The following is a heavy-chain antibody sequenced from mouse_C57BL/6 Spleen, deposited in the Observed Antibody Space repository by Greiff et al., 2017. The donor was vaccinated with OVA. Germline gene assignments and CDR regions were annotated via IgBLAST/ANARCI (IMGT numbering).Heavy chain of an antibody. D-gene: IGHD2-5*01. Sequence: VMLVESGPGLVAPSQRLSLTCTVSGFSFTSYGVHWVRQPPGKGLAWLVVIWSGGSTTYNSALTSSLSIRKDNSKSQVVLKMNRLQTDDTAMYYCARQRGGYYSNYDGYFDVWGTGTTVTVSS. CDR2: IWSGGST. CDR1: GFSFTSYG. CDR3: ARQRGGYYSNYDGYFDV. J-gene: IGHJ1*03. V-gene: IGHV2-6-1*01.